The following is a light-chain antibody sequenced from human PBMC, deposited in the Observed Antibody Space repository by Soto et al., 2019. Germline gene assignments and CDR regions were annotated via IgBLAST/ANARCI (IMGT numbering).Light chain of an antibody. J-gene: IGKJ1*01. Sequence: ETVRTQSPATLSVSPGERASLSCRASQNVYSSLAGYQQTAGQAPRLLIYDVSTRATGIPARFSGSGSGTEFTLTISSLQSEDFAEYYCQQYIYWPRTFGQGTRVEI. V-gene: IGKV3-15*01. CDR3: QQYIYWPRT. CDR1: QNVYSS. CDR2: DVS.